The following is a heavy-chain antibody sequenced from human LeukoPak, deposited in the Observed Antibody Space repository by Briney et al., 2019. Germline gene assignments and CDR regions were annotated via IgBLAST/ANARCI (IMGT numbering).Heavy chain of an antibody. Sequence: PGGSLRLSCAASGFTFSSYEMNWVGQAPGKGLEWVSYISSSGSTIYYADSVKGRFTISRDNAKNSLYLQMNSLRAEDTAVYYCARATLRYFDWLFSLYFDYWGQGTLVTVSS. D-gene: IGHD3-9*01. CDR1: GFTFSSYE. V-gene: IGHV3-48*03. J-gene: IGHJ4*02. CDR2: ISSSGSTI. CDR3: ARATLRYFDWLFSLYFDY.